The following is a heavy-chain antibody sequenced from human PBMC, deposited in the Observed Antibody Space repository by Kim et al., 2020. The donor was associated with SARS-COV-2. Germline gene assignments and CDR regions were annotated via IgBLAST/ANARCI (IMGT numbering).Heavy chain of an antibody. V-gene: IGHV3-9*01. CDR3: AKWDSSGYIPGYFDY. J-gene: IGHJ4*02. CDR1: GFTLDDYA. Sequence: GGSLRLSCAASGFTLDDYAMHWVRQAPGKGLEWVSGISWNSGSIGYADSVKGRFTISRDNAKNSLYLQMNSLRAEDTALYYCAKWDSSGYIPGYFDYWGQGTLVTVSS. CDR2: ISWNSGSI. D-gene: IGHD3-22*01.